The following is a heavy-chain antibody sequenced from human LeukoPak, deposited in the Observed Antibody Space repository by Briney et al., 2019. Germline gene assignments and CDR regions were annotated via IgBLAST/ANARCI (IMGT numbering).Heavy chain of an antibody. D-gene: IGHD3-10*01. V-gene: IGHV4-34*01. Sequence: PSETLSLTCAVYGGSFSGYYWSWIRQPPGKGLEWIGEINHSGSTNYNPSLKSRVTISVDTSKNQFSLKLSSVTAADTAVYYCARHIRKVFRGVRNNWFDPWGQGTLVTVSS. CDR2: INHSGST. CDR1: GGSFSGYY. J-gene: IGHJ5*02. CDR3: ARHIRKVFRGVRNNWFDP.